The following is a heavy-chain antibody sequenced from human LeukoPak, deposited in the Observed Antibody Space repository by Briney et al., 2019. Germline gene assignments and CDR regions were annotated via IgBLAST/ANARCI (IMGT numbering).Heavy chain of an antibody. CDR3: AKDRYDMTGMDV. CDR2: ISGGGGST. D-gene: IGHD3-9*01. V-gene: IGHV3-23*01. CDR1: GFTFNSYV. Sequence: GGSLRLSCVASGFTFNSYVMTWVRRAPGKGLHWVSTISGGGGSTYNADSVKGRFTISRDNSKNTLYLQMNSLRPEDTAVYYCAKDRYDMTGMDVWGQGTTVIVSS. J-gene: IGHJ6*02.